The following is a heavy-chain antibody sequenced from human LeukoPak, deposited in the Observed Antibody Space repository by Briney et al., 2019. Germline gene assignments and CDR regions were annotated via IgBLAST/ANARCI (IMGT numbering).Heavy chain of an antibody. CDR1: GFTFSSYA. CDR2: ISGSGGST. J-gene: IGHJ4*02. D-gene: IGHD3-10*01. Sequence: GGSLRLSCAASGFTFSSYAMSWVRQAPGKGLEWVSAISGSGGSTYYADSVKGRFTISRDNSKNTLYLQMNSLGAEDTAVYYCAKHGSGSYREFDYWGQGTLVTVSS. V-gene: IGHV3-23*01. CDR3: AKHGSGSYREFDY.